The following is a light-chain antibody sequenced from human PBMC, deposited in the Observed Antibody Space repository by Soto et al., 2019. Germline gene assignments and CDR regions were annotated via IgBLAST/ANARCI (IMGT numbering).Light chain of an antibody. J-gene: IGLJ1*01. Sequence: QSALTQPASVSGSPGQSITISCTGTSSDVGGYKYVSWYQHHPGKAPKLMIYDVSNRPSGVSNRFSGSKSGNTASLTISGLQAEDEADYYCSSYTSNTTPSFGTGTKVTVL. CDR3: SSYTSNTTPS. CDR2: DVS. V-gene: IGLV2-14*03. CDR1: SSDVGGYKY.